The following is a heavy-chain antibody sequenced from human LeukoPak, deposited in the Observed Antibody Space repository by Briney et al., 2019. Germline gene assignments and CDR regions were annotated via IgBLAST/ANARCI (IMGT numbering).Heavy chain of an antibody. Sequence: PGRSLRLSCAASGFTFSSYGMHWVRQAPGKGLEWVAAIWYDGSNKYYADSVKGRFTISRDNSKNTLYLQMNSLRAEDTAVYYCAREVSGDKGYNWFDPWGQGTLVTVSS. CDR1: GFTFSSYG. J-gene: IGHJ5*02. CDR2: IWYDGSNK. CDR3: AREVSGDKGYNWFDP. V-gene: IGHV3-33*01. D-gene: IGHD4-17*01.